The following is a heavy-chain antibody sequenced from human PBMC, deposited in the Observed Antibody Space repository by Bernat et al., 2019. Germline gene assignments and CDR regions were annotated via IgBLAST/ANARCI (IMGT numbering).Heavy chain of an antibody. V-gene: IGHV3-23*01. CDR3: AKDLWCSGGGCYGGFDY. CDR2: ISGSGGST. D-gene: IGHD2-15*01. CDR1: GFTFSSYA. J-gene: IGHJ4*02. Sequence: EVQLLESGGGLVQPGGSLRLSCAASGFTFSSYAMSWVRQAPGKGLEWVSVISGSGGSTQYADSVKGRFTISRDKSKNTLFLQMNSLRAEDTAVYYCAKDLWCSGGGCYGGFDYWGQGTLVTVSS.